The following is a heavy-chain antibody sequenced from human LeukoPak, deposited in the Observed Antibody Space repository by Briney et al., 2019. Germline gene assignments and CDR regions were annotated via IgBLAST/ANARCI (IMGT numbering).Heavy chain of an antibody. V-gene: IGHV3-72*01. CDR2: IRRKRNGYTT. CDR3: SREGAQGDQSAFDV. Sequence: PGGSLRLSCAASGFTFSIYSMNWVRQAPGKGLEWIGRIRRKRNGYTTEFAASVKGRFTISRDDSEKSMYLHMNNVKTEDTAVYYCSREGAQGDQSAFDVWGQGTMVTVSS. D-gene: IGHD2-21*01. J-gene: IGHJ3*01. CDR1: GFTFSIYS.